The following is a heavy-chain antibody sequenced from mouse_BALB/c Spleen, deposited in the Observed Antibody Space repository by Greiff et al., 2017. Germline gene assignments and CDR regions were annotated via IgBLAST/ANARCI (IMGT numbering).Heavy chain of an antibody. Sequence: EVQLQESGPELVKPGASVKVSCKASGYAFTSYNMYWVKQSHGKSLEWIGYIDPYNGGTSYNQKFKGKATLTVDKSSSTAYMHLNSLTSEDSAVYYCASDSSGYVWFAYWGQGTLVTVAA. D-gene: IGHD3-2*01. V-gene: IGHV1S135*01. CDR1: GYAFTSYN. J-gene: IGHJ3*01. CDR3: ASDSSGYVWFAY. CDR2: IDPYNGGT.